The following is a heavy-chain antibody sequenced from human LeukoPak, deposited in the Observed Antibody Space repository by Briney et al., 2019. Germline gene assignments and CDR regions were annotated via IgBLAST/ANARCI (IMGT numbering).Heavy chain of an antibody. CDR2: ISSSSGTI. V-gene: IGHV3-48*01. CDR3: ARGPLFGEFKGFDP. J-gene: IGHJ5*02. CDR1: GFTFSSYS. Sequence: GGSLRLSCAASGFTFSSYSMNWVRQAPGKGLEWVSYISSSSGTIYYADSVKGRFTISRDNSKNTLYLQMNSLRAEDTAVYYCARGPLFGEFKGFDPWGQGNLVTVSS. D-gene: IGHD3-10*01.